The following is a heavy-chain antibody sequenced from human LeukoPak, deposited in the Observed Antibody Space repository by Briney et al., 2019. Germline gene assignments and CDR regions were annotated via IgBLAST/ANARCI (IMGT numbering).Heavy chain of an antibody. CDR3: ARTDVVRGVITEY. V-gene: IGHV4-34*01. J-gene: IGHJ4*02. D-gene: IGHD3-10*01. CDR1: GGSFSEYY. CDR2: IKHSGGT. Sequence: KPSETLSLTCAVYGGSFSEYYWNWIRQPPGKGLEWIGEIKHSGGTNYKPSLKGRLTISEDTSKRQFSLKLTSVTAADTAVYYCARTDVVRGVITEYWGQGSLVTVSS.